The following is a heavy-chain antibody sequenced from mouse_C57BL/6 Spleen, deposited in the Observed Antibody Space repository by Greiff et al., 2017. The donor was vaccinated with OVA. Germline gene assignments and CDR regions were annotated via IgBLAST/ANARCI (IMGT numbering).Heavy chain of an antibody. Sequence: QVQLQQPGAELVKPGASVKVSCKASGYTFTSYWMHWVKQRPGQGLEWIGRIHPSDSDTNYNQKFKGKATLTVDKSSSTAYMQLSSLTSEDSAVYYGAIEYGSSTPAWFAYWGQGTLVTVSA. CDR3: AIEYGSSTPAWFAY. D-gene: IGHD1-1*01. CDR2: IHPSDSDT. CDR1: GYTFTSYW. V-gene: IGHV1-74*01. J-gene: IGHJ3*01.